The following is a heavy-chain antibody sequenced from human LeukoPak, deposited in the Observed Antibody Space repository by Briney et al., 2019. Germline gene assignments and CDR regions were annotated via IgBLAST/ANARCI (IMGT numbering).Heavy chain of an antibody. J-gene: IGHJ4*02. CDR3: ARWGEDLDY. CDR1: GGSISSSSHY. V-gene: IGHV4-61*05. D-gene: IGHD2-21*01. CDR2: IYYSGST. Sequence: SETLSLTCTVSGGSISSSSHYWGWLRQPPGKGLEWIGYIYYSGSTNYNPSLKSRVTISVDTSKNQFSLKLSSVTAADTAVYYCARWGEDLDYWGQGTLVTVSS.